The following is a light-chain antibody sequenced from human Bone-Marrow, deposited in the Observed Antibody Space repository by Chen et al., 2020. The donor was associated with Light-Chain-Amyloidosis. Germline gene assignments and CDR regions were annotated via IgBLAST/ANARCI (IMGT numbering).Light chain of an antibody. Sequence: QSALTQPASVSASPGQSIPIYCTGSSSDVGGYDYVSWYQQHPGKAPKLLIYDVRIRPSGVSTRFSGSKSGNTASLAISGLLTEDEAAYYCSSYTSSSAPVVVGGGTKLTVL. CDR1: SSDVGGYDY. CDR2: DVR. CDR3: SSYTSSSAPVV. J-gene: IGLJ2*01. V-gene: IGLV2-14*03.